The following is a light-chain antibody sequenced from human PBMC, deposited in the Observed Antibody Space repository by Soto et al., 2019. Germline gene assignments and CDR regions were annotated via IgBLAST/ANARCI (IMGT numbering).Light chain of an antibody. Sequence: QSVLTQPPSVSGSPGQSVTISCTGTSSDVGSYNRVSWYQQPPGTAPKLMIYEVSNRPSGVPDRFSGSKSGNTASLTISGLQFEDEVDFSSTSYTGSTLLVFGPGTRVPV. CDR3: TSYTGSTLLV. CDR2: EVS. CDR1: SSDVGSYNR. V-gene: IGLV2-18*02. J-gene: IGLJ1*01.